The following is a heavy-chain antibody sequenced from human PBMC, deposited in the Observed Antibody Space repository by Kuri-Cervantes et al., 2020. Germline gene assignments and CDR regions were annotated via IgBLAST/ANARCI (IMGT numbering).Heavy chain of an antibody. V-gene: IGHV4-59*01. D-gene: IGHD3-9*01. Sequence: ESLKISCTVSGGSISTYYWNWIRQPPGKGLEWVGYIHYSGSTNSNPSLKSRVTISIDTSKNQFSLKLTSVTAADTAVFYCARAGASFDWIFDTTHPLMIDSWGQGTLVTVSS. CDR3: ARAGASFDWIFDTTHPLMIDS. CDR1: GGSISTYY. J-gene: IGHJ4*02. CDR2: IHYSGST.